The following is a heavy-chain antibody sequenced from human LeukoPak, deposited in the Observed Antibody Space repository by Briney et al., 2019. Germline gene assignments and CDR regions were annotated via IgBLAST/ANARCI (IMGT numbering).Heavy chain of an antibody. V-gene: IGHV4-59*01. CDR3: ARVARCTSCFDVDY. J-gene: IGHJ4*02. CDR2: IYYSGST. CDR1: GGSISSYH. Sequence: PSETLSLTCTVSGGSISSYHWSWIRQPPGKGLEWIGYIYYSGSTNYNPSLRSRVTISVDTPNNQFSLKLSSVTAADTAVYYCARVARCTSCFDVDYWGQGTLVTVSS. D-gene: IGHD2-2*01.